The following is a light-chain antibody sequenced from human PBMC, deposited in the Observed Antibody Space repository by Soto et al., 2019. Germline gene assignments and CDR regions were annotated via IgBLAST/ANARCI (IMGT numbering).Light chain of an antibody. CDR3: QQYNSYQWT. V-gene: IGKV1-5*01. CDR1: QSISSW. J-gene: IGKJ1*01. Sequence: DIQMTQSPSTLSASVGDRVTITCRASQSISSWLAWYQQKPGKAPKLLIYDASSLESGGPSRFRGSGSGTEFTLTISRLQPDDFATYYCQQYNSYQWTFGQGTKVDIK. CDR2: DAS.